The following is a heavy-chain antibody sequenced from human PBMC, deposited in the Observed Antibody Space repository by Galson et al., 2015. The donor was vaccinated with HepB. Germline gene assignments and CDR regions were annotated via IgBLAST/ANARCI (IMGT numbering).Heavy chain of an antibody. D-gene: IGHD2-2*01. CDR3: ARDAPPFIVVVPAPYYGMDV. Sequence: SVKVSCKASGYTFTSYGISWVRQAPGQGLEWMGWISAYNGNTNYAQKLQGRVTMTTDTSTSTAYMELRSLRSDDTAVYYCARDAPPFIVVVPAPYYGMDVWGQGTTVTVSS. CDR1: GYTFTSYG. J-gene: IGHJ6*02. CDR2: ISAYNGNT. V-gene: IGHV1-18*04.